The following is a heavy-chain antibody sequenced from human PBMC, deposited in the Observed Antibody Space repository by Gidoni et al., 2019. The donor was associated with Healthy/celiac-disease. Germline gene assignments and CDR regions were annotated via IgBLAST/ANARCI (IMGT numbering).Heavy chain of an antibody. CDR3: ARDGGGKGPEAPDWYFDL. CDR2: INSDGRST. V-gene: IGHV3-74*01. J-gene: IGHJ2*01. Sequence: EVQLVESGGGLVQPGGSLRLSCAASGFTFSSYWMHWGRQASGKGLVWVPRINSDGRSTSYADSVKGRFTISRDNAKNTLYLQMNSLRAEDTAVYYCARDGGGKGPEAPDWYFDLWGRGTLVTVSS. D-gene: IGHD2-15*01. CDR1: GFTFSSYW.